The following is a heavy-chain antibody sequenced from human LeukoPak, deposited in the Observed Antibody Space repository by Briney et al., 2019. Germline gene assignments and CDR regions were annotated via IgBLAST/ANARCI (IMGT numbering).Heavy chain of an antibody. CDR2: IKTDGSIT. J-gene: IGHJ4*02. Sequence: GGSLRLSCAASGFSFSVYWMHWVRQAPGKGPGWVSRIKTDGSITDYADSVKGRFTISRDNSKNTLYLQMNSLKAEDTAVYYCAKSPDAGMIVVVTLDYWGQGTLVTVSS. V-gene: IGHV3-74*01. D-gene: IGHD3-22*01. CDR3: AKSPDAGMIVVVTLDY. CDR1: GFSFSVYW.